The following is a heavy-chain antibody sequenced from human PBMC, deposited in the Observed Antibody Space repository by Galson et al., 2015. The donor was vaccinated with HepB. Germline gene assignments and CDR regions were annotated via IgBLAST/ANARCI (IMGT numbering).Heavy chain of an antibody. CDR3: ARLDFRSGDLNY. J-gene: IGHJ4*02. V-gene: IGHV3-74*01. CDR1: GFTFSSSR. CDR2: INSDGSTA. D-gene: IGHD3-3*01. Sequence: SLRLSCAASGFTFSSSRMHWVRQAPGKGLVWVSRINSDGSTASSADSVKGRFTISRDNAKNTLYLQMNSLRAEDTAVYYCARLDFRSGDLNYWGQGTLVTVSS.